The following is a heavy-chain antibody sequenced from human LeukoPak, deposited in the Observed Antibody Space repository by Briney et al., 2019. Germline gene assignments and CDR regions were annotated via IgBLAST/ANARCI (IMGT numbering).Heavy chain of an antibody. D-gene: IGHD2-2*01. CDR3: AKGGTDIVVVPAATNWCDP. Sequence: GGSLRLSCAASGFTFSSYAMSWVRQAPGKGLEWVSAISGSGGSTYYADSAKGRFTISRDNSKNTLYLQMNSLRAEDTAVYYCAKGGTDIVVVPAATNWCDPWGQGTRVTVST. J-gene: IGHJ5*02. CDR1: GFTFSSYA. CDR2: ISGSGGST. V-gene: IGHV3-23*01.